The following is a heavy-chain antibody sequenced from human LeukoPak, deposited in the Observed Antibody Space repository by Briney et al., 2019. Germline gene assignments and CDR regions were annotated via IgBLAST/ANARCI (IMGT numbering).Heavy chain of an antibody. D-gene: IGHD3-16*01. Sequence: SETLSLTCAVYGGSFSGYYWSWIRQPPGKGLERIGEINRSGSTNYNPSLKSRVTISVDTSKNQFSLKLSSVTAAHTAVYYCARGRIWDSPIAERYFVLLVRGTLLTVSS. V-gene: IGHV4-34*01. CDR2: INRSGST. CDR1: GGSFSGYY. J-gene: IGHJ2*01. CDR3: ARGRIWDSPIAERYFVL.